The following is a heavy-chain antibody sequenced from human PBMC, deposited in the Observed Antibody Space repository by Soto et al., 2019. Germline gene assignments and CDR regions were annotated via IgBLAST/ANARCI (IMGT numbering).Heavy chain of an antibody. CDR2: IIPIFGTA. V-gene: IGHV1-69*13. CDR3: ARVGSIADTRRSDAFDI. CDR1: GGTLSSYA. J-gene: IGHJ3*02. Sequence: SVKVSFKASGGTLSSYAISWVRQAPGQGLEWMGGIIPIFGTANYAQKFQGRVTITADESTSTAYMELSSLRSEDTAVYYCARVGSIADTRRSDAFDIWGQGTMVTVSS. D-gene: IGHD6-6*01.